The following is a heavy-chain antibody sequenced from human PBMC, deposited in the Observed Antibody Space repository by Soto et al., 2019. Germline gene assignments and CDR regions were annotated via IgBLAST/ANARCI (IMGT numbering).Heavy chain of an antibody. CDR3: ARDRGGRVLNWNYEQYYYYYYGMDV. D-gene: IGHD1-7*01. CDR2: INANSGST. V-gene: IGHV1-18*01. J-gene: IGHJ6*02. CDR1: GYTFTSYG. Sequence: GASVKVSCRASGYTFTSYGISWVRQAPGQGLEWMGWINANSGSTNYAQKLQGWVTMTRDTSISTAYMELSRLRSDDTAVYYCARDRGGRVLNWNYEQYYYYYYGMDVWGQGTTVTAP.